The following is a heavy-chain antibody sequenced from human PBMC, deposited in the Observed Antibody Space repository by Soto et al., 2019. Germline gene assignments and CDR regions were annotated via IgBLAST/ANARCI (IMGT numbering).Heavy chain of an antibody. V-gene: IGHV3-7*01. CDR2: IKQDGSEK. D-gene: IGHD2-15*01. CDR1: GFTFSSYW. CDR3: ARLGYCSGGSCYDAQYFDL. J-gene: IGHJ2*01. Sequence: GESLKLSCAASGFTFSSYWMSWVRQAPGKGLEWVANIKQDGSEKYYVDSVKGRFTISRDNAKNSLYLQMNSLRAEDTAVYYCARLGYCSGGSCYDAQYFDLWGRGTLVTVSS.